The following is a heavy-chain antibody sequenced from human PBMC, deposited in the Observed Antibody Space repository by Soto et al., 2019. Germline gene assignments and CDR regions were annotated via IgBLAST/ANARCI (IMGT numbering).Heavy chain of an antibody. CDR1: GFTFSSFA. J-gene: IGHJ4*02. CDR3: AKVDGFLWFKLDS. Sequence: EVQLLESGGGLVQPGGSLRLSCAASGFTFSSFAMSWVRQAPGKGLEWVSAISASGDGTYYADSVKGRFTISRDNSKNTLYLQMSSLRAEDTAVYYCAKVDGFLWFKLDSWGQGTLVTVSS. D-gene: IGHD3-10*01. CDR2: ISASGDGT. V-gene: IGHV3-23*01.